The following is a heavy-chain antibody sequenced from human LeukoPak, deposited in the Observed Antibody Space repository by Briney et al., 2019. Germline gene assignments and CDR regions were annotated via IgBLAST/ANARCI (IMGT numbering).Heavy chain of an antibody. D-gene: IGHD2-15*01. CDR2: ISGSGGST. J-gene: IGHJ4*02. CDR3: AKGGVGGDIVVVVAATTDTSFDY. Sequence: GGSLRLSCAASGFTFSSYAMSWVRQAPGKGLEWVSAISGSGGSTYYADSVKGRFTISRDNSKNTLYLQMNSLRAEDTAVYYCAKGGVGGDIVVVVAATTDTSFDYWGQGTLVTVSS. V-gene: IGHV3-23*01. CDR1: GFTFSSYA.